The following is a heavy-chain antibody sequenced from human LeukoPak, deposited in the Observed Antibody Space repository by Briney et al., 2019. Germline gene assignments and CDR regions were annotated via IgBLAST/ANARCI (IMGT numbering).Heavy chain of an antibody. J-gene: IGHJ2*01. CDR1: AGSFSGYY. Sequence: PSETLSLTCAVYAGSFSGYYWSWIRQPPGKGLEWIGEINHSGTTNYNPSLKSRVTISVDTSKNQFSLKLSSVTAADTPVYYCARGRISVIVPPYWYFDLWGRGTLVTVSS. CDR3: ARGRISVIVPPYWYFDL. D-gene: IGHD3-22*01. V-gene: IGHV4-34*01. CDR2: INHSGTT.